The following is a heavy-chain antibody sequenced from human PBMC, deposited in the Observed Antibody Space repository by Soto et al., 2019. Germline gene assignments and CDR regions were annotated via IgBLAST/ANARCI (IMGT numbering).Heavy chain of an antibody. V-gene: IGHV3-11*01. Sequence: PGGSLRLSCAASGFTFSDYYMSWIRQAPGKGLEWVSYISNSGSTIYYADSVKGRFTISRDNAKNSLYPQMNSLRAEDTAVYYCARALGSCSNDVCYWSYYYYGMDVWGQGTTVTVSS. J-gene: IGHJ6*02. D-gene: IGHD2-8*01. CDR2: ISNSGSTI. CDR3: ARALGSCSNDVCYWSYYYYGMDV. CDR1: GFTFSDYY.